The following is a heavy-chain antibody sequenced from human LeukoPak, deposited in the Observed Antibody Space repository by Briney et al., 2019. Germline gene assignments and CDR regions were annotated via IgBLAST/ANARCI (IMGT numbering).Heavy chain of an antibody. V-gene: IGHV4-39*01. D-gene: IGHD1-26*01. Sequence: SETLSLTCTVSGGSISSSSYYWGWIRQPPGKGLEWIGSIYYSGSTYYKPSLKSRVTISADTSKNQFSLKLSSVTAADTAVYYCASLTWSSDYFDYCGQGTLVTVSS. CDR2: IYYSGST. CDR3: ASLTWSSDYFDY. J-gene: IGHJ4*02. CDR1: GGSISSSSYY.